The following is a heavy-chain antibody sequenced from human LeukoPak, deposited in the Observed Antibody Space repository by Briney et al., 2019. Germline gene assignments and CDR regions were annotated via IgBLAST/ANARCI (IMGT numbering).Heavy chain of an antibody. V-gene: IGHV5-51*01. CDR3: ARQSPVAGTFYYGMDV. J-gene: IGHJ6*02. Sequence: GESLKISCKGSGYSFSSYWIAWVRQMPGKGLEWMGIIYPGDSDTRYSPSFQGQVTISADKSISTAYLQWSSLKASDTAMYYCARQSPVAGTFYYGMDVWGQGTTVTVSS. CDR1: GYSFSSYW. D-gene: IGHD6-19*01. CDR2: IYPGDSDT.